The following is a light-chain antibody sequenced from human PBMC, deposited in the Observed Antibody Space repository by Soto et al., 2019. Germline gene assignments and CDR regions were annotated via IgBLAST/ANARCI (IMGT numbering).Light chain of an antibody. CDR1: QSVSSY. V-gene: IGKV3-11*01. Sequence: TLSLSPGERATLSCRASQSVSSYLAWYQQKPGQAPRLLIYDASNRATGIPARFSGSGSGTDFTLTISSLEPEDFAVYYCQQRSNWPPWTFGQGTKVDIK. CDR2: DAS. CDR3: QQRSNWPPWT. J-gene: IGKJ1*01.